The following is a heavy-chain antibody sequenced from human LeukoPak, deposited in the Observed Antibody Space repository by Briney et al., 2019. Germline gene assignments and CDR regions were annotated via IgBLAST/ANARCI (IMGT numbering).Heavy chain of an antibody. J-gene: IGHJ4*02. Sequence: ASVKVSCKASGYTFTSYYMHWVRQAPGQGLEWMGWISAYNGNTNYAQKLQGRVTMTTDTSTSTAYMELRSLRSDDTAVYYCARESRFLEWLFPLDYWGQGTLVTVSS. V-gene: IGHV1-18*04. CDR1: GYTFTSYY. CDR2: ISAYNGNT. CDR3: ARESRFLEWLFPLDY. D-gene: IGHD3-3*01.